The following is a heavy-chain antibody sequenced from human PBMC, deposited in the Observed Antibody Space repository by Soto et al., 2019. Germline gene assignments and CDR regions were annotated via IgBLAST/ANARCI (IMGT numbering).Heavy chain of an antibody. Sequence: SETLSLTCTASGGSISSYYWSWIRQPPGKGLEWIAYMSYSGSTKYNPSLKGRVTISVDTSKNQCSLKLSSVTAADTAVYYCARDTGRGSYYYYGMDVWGQGTTVTVSS. CDR3: ARDTGRGSYYYYGMDV. D-gene: IGHD3-10*01. J-gene: IGHJ6*02. CDR1: GGSISSYY. CDR2: MSYSGST. V-gene: IGHV4-59*01.